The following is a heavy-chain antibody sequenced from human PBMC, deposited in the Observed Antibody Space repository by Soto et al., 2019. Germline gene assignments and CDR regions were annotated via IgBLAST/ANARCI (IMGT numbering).Heavy chain of an antibody. D-gene: IGHD4-17*01. CDR1: GYTFTSYD. CDR3: ARSTNDYGDRH. V-gene: IGHV1-8*01. CDR2: LNPNSGNT. J-gene: IGHJ4*02. Sequence: QVQLVQSGAEVKKPGASVKVSCKASGYTFTSYDINWVRQATGQGLEWMGWLNPNSGNTGYVQKLQRRVTMTRTTSISTAYMELSSLRSEDTAVYYCARSTNDYGDRHWGQGALVTVSS.